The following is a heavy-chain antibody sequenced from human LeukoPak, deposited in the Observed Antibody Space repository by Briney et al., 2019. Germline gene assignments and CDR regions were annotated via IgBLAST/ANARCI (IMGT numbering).Heavy chain of an antibody. V-gene: IGHV3-23*01. Sequence: PGGSLRLSCAASGFTFSNYAMSWVRQAPGKGLEWVAVISGSGLITYYADSVKGRFTISRDNSKNTVYLQLNSLGAEDTAVYYCAKLLPTRGYGIGEGCYYPFDYGGQGTLVTVSS. D-gene: IGHD2-15*01. CDR3: AKLLPTRGYGIGEGCYYPFDY. J-gene: IGHJ4*02. CDR1: GFTFSNYA. CDR2: ISGSGLIT.